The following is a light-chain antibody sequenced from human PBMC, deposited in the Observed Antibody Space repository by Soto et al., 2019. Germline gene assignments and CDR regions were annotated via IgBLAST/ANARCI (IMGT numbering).Light chain of an antibody. Sequence: IQMTQSPSSLSASVGDRVTLTCRASRNISSDLNWYQQKPGNAPKLLIYRASTLQNGVPSRFSGSGSATHFTLTITTLQTEDFATYSCQQSYSSLAYTFGQGTKVEIK. CDR1: RNISSD. J-gene: IGKJ2*01. CDR2: RAS. V-gene: IGKV1-39*01. CDR3: QQSYSSLAYT.